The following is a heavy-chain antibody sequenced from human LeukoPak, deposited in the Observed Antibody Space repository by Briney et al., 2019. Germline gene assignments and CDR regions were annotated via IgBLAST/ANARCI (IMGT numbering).Heavy chain of an antibody. CDR3: ARVYYDFWSGYYGDAFDI. J-gene: IGHJ3*02. CDR1: GGSISSYY. D-gene: IGHD3-3*01. V-gene: IGHV4-59*01. Sequence: SETLSLTCTVSGGSISSYYWSWIRQPPGKGLEWIGYIYYSGSTNYNPSLKSRVTISVDTSKNQFSLKLSSVTVADTAVYYCARVYYDFWSGYYGDAFDIWGQGTMVTVSS. CDR2: IYYSGST.